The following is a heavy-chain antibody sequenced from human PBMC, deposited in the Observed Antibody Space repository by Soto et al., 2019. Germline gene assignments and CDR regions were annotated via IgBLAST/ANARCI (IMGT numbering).Heavy chain of an antibody. Sequence: QVQLQESGPGLLKPSGTLSLTCAASSCSIFTTNWWSWVRQSPGRGLQWIGDIYHSESPKYNPSLKRRVSISIDKSIDRVVLNLTSVPAADTGVYYCARNPDVATAYVEGGYVFDVWGNGTMVTVSS. V-gene: IGHV4-4*02. J-gene: IGHJ3*01. CDR3: ARNPDVATAYVEGGYVFDV. CDR1: SCSIFTTNW. D-gene: IGHD3-10*02. CDR2: IYHSESP.